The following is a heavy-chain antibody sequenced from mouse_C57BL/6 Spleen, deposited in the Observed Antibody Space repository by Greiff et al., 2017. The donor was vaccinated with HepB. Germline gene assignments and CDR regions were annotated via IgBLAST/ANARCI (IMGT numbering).Heavy chain of an antibody. Sequence: EVNVVESGEGLVKPGGSLKLSCAASGFTFSSYAMSWVRQTPEKRLEWVAYISSGGDYIYYADTVKGRFTISRDNARNTLYLQMSSLKSEDTAMYYCTREDSSVGFAYWGQGTLVTVSA. CDR3: TREDSSVGFAY. CDR2: ISSGGDYI. V-gene: IGHV5-9-1*02. J-gene: IGHJ3*01. D-gene: IGHD3-2*02. CDR1: GFTFSSYA.